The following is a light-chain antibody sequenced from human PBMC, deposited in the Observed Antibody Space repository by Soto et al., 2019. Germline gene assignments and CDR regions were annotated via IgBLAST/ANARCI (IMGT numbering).Light chain of an antibody. Sequence: EIVLTQSPATLSLSPGERATLSCRASQSVSSYLAWYQQKPGQAPRLLIYDASNSATGIPARFSGSGAGTDFTFTISSLEPEDFAVYYCQQRSNWPLTFGGGTKVDIK. CDR3: QQRSNWPLT. CDR2: DAS. V-gene: IGKV3-11*01. J-gene: IGKJ4*01. CDR1: QSVSSY.